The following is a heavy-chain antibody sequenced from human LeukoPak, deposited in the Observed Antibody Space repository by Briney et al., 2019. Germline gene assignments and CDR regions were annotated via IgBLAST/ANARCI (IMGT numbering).Heavy chain of an antibody. CDR3: AKDHSSSWTRIGPPDY. CDR1: GFTFSSYG. D-gene: IGHD6-13*01. CDR2: ISYDGSNK. V-gene: IGHV3-30*18. Sequence: GGSLRLSCAASGFTFSSYGMHWVRQAPGKGLEWVAIISYDGSNKYYADSVKGRFTISRDNSKNTVYLQMNSLRAEDTAVYYCAKDHSSSWTRIGPPDYWGQGTLVTVSS. J-gene: IGHJ4*02.